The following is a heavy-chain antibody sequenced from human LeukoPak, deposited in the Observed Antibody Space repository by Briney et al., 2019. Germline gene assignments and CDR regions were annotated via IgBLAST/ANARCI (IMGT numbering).Heavy chain of an antibody. CDR2: INHSGST. Sequence: SETLSLTCAVYGGSFSGYYWSWIRQPPGRGLEWIGEINHSGSTNYNPSLKSRVTISVDTSKNQFSLKLSSVTAADTAVYYCARRSIAARFFSYWGQGTLVTVSS. D-gene: IGHD6-6*01. J-gene: IGHJ4*02. V-gene: IGHV4-34*01. CDR1: GGSFSGYY. CDR3: ARRSIAARFFSY.